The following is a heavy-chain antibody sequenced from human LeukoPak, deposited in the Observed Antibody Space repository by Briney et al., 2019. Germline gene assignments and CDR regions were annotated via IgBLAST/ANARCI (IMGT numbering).Heavy chain of an antibody. J-gene: IGHJ4*02. CDR2: INPNSGGT. CDR1: GYTFTSYA. V-gene: IGHV1-2*04. CDR3: ARDFGYCSGGSCYPDY. D-gene: IGHD2-15*01. Sequence: ASVKVSCKASGYTFTSYAMNWVRQAPGQGLEWMGWINPNSGGTNYAQKFQGWVTMTRDTSISTAYMELSRLRSDDTAVYYCARDFGYCSGGSCYPDYWGQGTLVTVSS.